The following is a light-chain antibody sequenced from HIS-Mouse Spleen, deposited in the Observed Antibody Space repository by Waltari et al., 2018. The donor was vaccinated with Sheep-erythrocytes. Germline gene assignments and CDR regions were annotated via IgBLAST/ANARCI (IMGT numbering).Light chain of an antibody. CDR2: KAS. CDR3: QQYNSYPLT. Sequence: DIQMTQSPSTVSASVGDRVTITCRASQSISSWLAWYQQKPGKAPKLLIYKASSLESGVPSRFSGSGSGTEFTLTISSLQPDDFATYYCQQYNSYPLTFGEGTKVEIK. V-gene: IGKV1-5*03. CDR1: QSISSW. J-gene: IGKJ4*01.